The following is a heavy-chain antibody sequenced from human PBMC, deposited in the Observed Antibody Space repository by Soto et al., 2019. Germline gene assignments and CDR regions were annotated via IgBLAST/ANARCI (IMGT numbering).Heavy chain of an antibody. CDR1: GFTFSSYA. CDR3: AKSSSSWYISLQH. CDR2: ISGSSGST. V-gene: IGHV3-23*01. J-gene: IGHJ1*01. D-gene: IGHD6-13*01. Sequence: EVQLLESGGGVVQPGGSLRLSCADSGFTFSSYAMSWVRQAPGKGLEWVSTISGSSGSTYYADSVKGRFSISRDNSNNTLYLQMNSLRAEDTAVYYCAKSSSSWYISLQHWGQGTLVTVSS.